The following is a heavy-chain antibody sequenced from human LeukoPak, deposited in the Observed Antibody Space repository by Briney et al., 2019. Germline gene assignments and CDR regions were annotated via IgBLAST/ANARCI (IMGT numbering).Heavy chain of an antibody. J-gene: IGHJ6*02. CDR2: IYYSGST. CDR3: ARAWRGSGSYDIADV. CDR1: GGSISSGGYY. V-gene: IGHV4-31*03. D-gene: IGHD3-10*01. Sequence: SETLSLTCTVSGGSISSGGYYWSWIRQHPGKGLEWIGYIYYSGSTYYNPSLKSRVTISVDTSKNQFSLKLSSVTAADTAVHYCARAWRGSGSYDIADVWGQGTTVTVSS.